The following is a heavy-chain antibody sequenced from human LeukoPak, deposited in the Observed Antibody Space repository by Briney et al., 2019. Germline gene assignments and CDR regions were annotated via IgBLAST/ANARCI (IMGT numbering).Heavy chain of an antibody. Sequence: ASVTVSCKALGYTFTDHYFDWLRQAPGPGMEWMGLIHPGMGDTNISQKYHCRVSLTREMSIITADMELGRLTADDTAVYYCGRDHYWGPDYWGQGTPVSVSS. CDR1: GYTFTDHY. J-gene: IGHJ4*02. CDR3: GRDHYWGPDY. D-gene: IGHD7-27*01. V-gene: IGHV1-2*02. CDR2: IHPGMGDT.